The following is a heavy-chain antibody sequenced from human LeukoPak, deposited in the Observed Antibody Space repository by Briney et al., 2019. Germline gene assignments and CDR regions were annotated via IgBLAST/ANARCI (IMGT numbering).Heavy chain of an antibody. CDR3: AKIPTGRREEWFDP. CDR2: ISAGGAT. J-gene: IGHJ5*02. CDR1: GFSFSTYA. D-gene: IGHD1-26*01. V-gene: IGHV3-23*01. Sequence: GGSLRLSCAASGFSFSTYAMTWVRQIRGRRLQWVSAISAGGATYYADSVKGRFTISRDNSKSTLYLQMNSLRADDTAFYYCAKIPTGRREEWFDPWGQGTLVTVSS.